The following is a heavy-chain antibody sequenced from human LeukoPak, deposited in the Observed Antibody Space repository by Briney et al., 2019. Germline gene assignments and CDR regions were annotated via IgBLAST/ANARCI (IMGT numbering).Heavy chain of an antibody. V-gene: IGHV3-48*04. CDR3: ARAVGCSSTSCYGAFDI. D-gene: IGHD2-2*01. CDR2: ISSSSSTI. CDR1: GFTFSSYS. Sequence: GGSVRLPCAASGFTFSSYSMNWVRQAPGKGLEWVSYISSSSSTIYYADSVKGRFTISRDNDKNSLYLQMNSLRAEDTAVYYCARAVGCSSTSCYGAFDIWGQGTMVTVSS. J-gene: IGHJ3*02.